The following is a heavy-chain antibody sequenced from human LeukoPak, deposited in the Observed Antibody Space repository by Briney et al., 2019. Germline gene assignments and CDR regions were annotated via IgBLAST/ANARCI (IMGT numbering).Heavy chain of an antibody. V-gene: IGHV4-59*08. CDR1: GGSISSYY. J-gene: IGHJ5*02. Sequence: SETLSLTCTVSGGSISSYYWSWIRQPPGKGLEWIGYIYYSGSPKYNPSIKSRVTISVDTSKHQFSLKLSSVTAADTAVYYCARLQTGYYGSGMNKWFDPWGQGTLVTVSS. CDR2: IYYSGSP. D-gene: IGHD3-10*01. CDR3: ARLQTGYYGSGMNKWFDP.